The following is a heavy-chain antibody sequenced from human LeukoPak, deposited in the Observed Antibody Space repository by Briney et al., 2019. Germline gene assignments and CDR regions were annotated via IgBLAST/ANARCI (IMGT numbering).Heavy chain of an antibody. CDR1: GFTFSSYW. CDR3: ARGGAPGFYFDD. J-gene: IGHJ4*02. D-gene: IGHD3-10*01. Sequence: GGSLRLSCAASGFTFSSYWMTWVRQAPGKGLEWVASIKQDGNEIYYVDSVKGRFSISRDNAKNSLYLQMNSLRAEDTAVYYCARGGAPGFYFDDWGQGTLVTVSS. CDR2: IKQDGNEI. V-gene: IGHV3-7*01.